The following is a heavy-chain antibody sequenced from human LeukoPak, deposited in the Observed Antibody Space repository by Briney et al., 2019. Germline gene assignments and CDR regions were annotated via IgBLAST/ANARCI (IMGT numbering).Heavy chain of an antibody. CDR2: IYTSGST. J-gene: IGHJ3*02. D-gene: IGHD5-24*01. CDR3: ARHRAEMTTITDDAFDM. V-gene: IGHV4-4*09. CDR1: GTSIGTYS. Sequence: SETLSLTCTVSGTSIGTYSWSWIRQPPGKGLEWIGYIYTSGSTHYNPSLKSRVTVSVDTSKNQFSLRLSSVTAADTAVYYCARHRAEMTTITDDAFDMWGQGTVVTVSS.